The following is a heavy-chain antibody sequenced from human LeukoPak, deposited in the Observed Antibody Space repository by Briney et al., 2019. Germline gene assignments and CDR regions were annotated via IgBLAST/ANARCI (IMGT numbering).Heavy chain of an antibody. J-gene: IGHJ3*02. CDR3: ARAVGALNAFDI. D-gene: IGHD1-26*01. Sequence: ASVKVSCKASGGTFSSLSSSWVRQAPGQGLEWVGGIIPIFGTANYAQKFQGRVTITADKSTSTAYMELSSLRSEDTAVYYCARAVGALNAFDIWGQGTMVTVSS. CDR1: GGTFSSLS. V-gene: IGHV1-69*06. CDR2: IIPIFGTA.